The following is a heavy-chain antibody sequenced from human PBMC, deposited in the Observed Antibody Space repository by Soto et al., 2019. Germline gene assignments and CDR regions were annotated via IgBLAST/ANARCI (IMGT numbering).Heavy chain of an antibody. Sequence: PSETLSLTCDVYGGSFSGYYWSWIRQPPGKGLEWIGEINHSGSTNYNPSLKSRVTISVDTSKNQFSLKLSSVTAADTAVYYCARISIAAAGTRRYYYGMDVWGQGITVTVSS. CDR1: GGSFSGYY. CDR2: INHSGST. CDR3: ARISIAAAGTRRYYYGMDV. D-gene: IGHD6-13*01. V-gene: IGHV4-34*01. J-gene: IGHJ6*02.